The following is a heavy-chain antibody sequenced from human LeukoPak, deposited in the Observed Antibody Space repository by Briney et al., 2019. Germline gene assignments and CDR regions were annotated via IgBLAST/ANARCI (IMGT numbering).Heavy chain of an antibody. J-gene: IGHJ4*02. CDR1: GYTFTSYG. D-gene: IGHD3-22*01. CDR3: ARHVQDYDSSGYTEGFDY. CDR2: ISAYNGNT. Sequence: GASVKVSCKASGYTFTSYGISWVRQAPGQGLEWIGWISAYNGNTNYAQKLQGRVTMTTDTSTSTAYMELRSLRSDDTAVYYCARHVQDYDSSGYTEGFDYWGQGTLVTVSS. V-gene: IGHV1-18*01.